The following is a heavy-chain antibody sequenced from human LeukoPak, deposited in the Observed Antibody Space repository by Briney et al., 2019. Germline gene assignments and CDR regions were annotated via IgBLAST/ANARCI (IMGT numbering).Heavy chain of an antibody. V-gene: IGHV1-2*02. Sequence: ASVKVSCKASGYTFTGYYMHWVRQAPGQGLEWMGWINPNSGGTNYAQKFQGRVTITTDESTSTAYMELSSLRSEDTAVYYCASYSGYDYVCDYWGQGTLVTVSS. J-gene: IGHJ4*02. CDR3: ASYSGYDYVCDY. CDR1: GYTFTGYY. CDR2: INPNSGGT. D-gene: IGHD5-12*01.